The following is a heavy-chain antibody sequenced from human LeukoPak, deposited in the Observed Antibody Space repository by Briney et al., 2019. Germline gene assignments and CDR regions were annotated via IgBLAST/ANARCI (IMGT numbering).Heavy chain of an antibody. CDR1: GFTFSSYS. Sequence: GGSLRLSCAASGFTFSSYSMNWVRQAPGKGLEWVSLISSSSSSIFYADSVRGRFTISRDNAKNSLYLQMNSLRAEDTAVYYCARANYYDISGYDYWGQGTLVTVSS. CDR2: ISSSSSSI. V-gene: IGHV3-21*01. J-gene: IGHJ4*02. CDR3: ARANYYDISGYDY. D-gene: IGHD3-22*01.